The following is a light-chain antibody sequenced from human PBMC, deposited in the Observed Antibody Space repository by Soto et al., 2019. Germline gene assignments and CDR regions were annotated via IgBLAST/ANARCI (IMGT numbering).Light chain of an antibody. J-gene: IGLJ2*01. V-gene: IGLV1-44*01. Sequence: QSVLTQPPSASGTLGQRVTISCSGSNSNIGSNTVHWYQQLPGTAPKLLIYSNNQRPSGVPDRFSGSKSGTSASLSISGLQSEDEADYYCAAWDDILNGVVFGGGTKLTVL. CDR1: NSNIGSNT. CDR2: SNN. CDR3: AAWDDILNGVV.